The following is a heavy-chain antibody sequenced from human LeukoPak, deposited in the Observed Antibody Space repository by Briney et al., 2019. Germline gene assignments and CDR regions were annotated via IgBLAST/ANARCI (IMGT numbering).Heavy chain of an antibody. CDR2: IYTSGST. CDR3: ARDLRYYYDSSGPFDI. V-gene: IGHV4-4*07. J-gene: IGHJ3*02. CDR1: GGSISSYY. D-gene: IGHD3-22*01. Sequence: SETLSLTCTVSGGSISSYYWSWIRQPAGKGLEWIWRIYTSGSTNYNPSLKSRVTMSVDTSKNQFSLKLSSVTAADTAVYYCARDLRYYYDSSGPFDIWGQGTMVTVSS.